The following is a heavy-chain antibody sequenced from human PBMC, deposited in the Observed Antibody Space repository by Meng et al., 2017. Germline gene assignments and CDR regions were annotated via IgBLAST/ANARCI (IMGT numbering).Heavy chain of an antibody. CDR2: IYLEYDK. V-gene: IGHV2-5*02. CDR1: GFPLSTWGVG. J-gene: IGHJ5*02. Sequence: ISLKESGPTLRKPHHTPQLTLPFPGFPLSTWGVGVGLIRPPPGKGLEWLSLIYLEYDKRYSPSPKSKVNHHKDTPQNPVVLTMTHLDPVDTATYYCALSQEETTVFWFDPWGQGTLVTVSS. D-gene: IGHD4-17*01. CDR3: ALSQEETTVFWFDP.